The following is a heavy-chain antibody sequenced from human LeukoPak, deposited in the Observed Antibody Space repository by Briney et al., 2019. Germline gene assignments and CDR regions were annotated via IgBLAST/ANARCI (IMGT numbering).Heavy chain of an antibody. CDR3: ARVRGPRITIFGVVINGWFDP. D-gene: IGHD3-3*01. CDR2: MNPNSGNT. V-gene: IGHV1-8*03. J-gene: IGHJ5*02. Sequence: ASVKVSCKASGYTFTSYGISWVRQATGQGLEWMGWMNPNSGNTGYAQKFQGRVTITRNTSISTAYMELSSLRSEDTAVYYCARVRGPRITIFGVVINGWFDPWGQGTLVTVSS. CDR1: GYTFTSYG.